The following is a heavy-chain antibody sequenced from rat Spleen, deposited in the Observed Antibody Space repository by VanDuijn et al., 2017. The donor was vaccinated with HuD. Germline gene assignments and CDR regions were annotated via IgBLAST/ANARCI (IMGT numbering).Heavy chain of an antibody. CDR2: INSAGST. J-gene: IGHJ2*01. CDR1: GHSITSSYR. D-gene: IGHD1-12*02. CDR3: AACYDGTYYYFDY. V-gene: IGHV3-3*01. Sequence: EVQLQESGPGLVKPSQSLSLTCSVTGHSITSSYRWNWIRKFPGNRLEWMGYINSAGSTTYNPSLRSRISITRDTSKNQFFLQVNSVTTEDTATYYCAACYDGTYYYFDYWGQGVMVTVSS.